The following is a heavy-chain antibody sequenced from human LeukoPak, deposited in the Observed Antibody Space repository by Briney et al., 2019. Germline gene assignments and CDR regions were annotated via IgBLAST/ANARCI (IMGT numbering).Heavy chain of an antibody. D-gene: IGHD5-18*01. CDR2: IYYSKNT. Sequence: SETLSLTCTVSGGSISSYYWGWIRQPPGKGLEWIGSIYYSKNTCYNPSLKSRVTISADTSKNQFSLTLGSVSATDTAVYYCVSPRGFSYGYFDYWGQGTLVTVSS. J-gene: IGHJ4*02. CDR1: GGSISSYY. V-gene: IGHV4-39*01. CDR3: VSPRGFSYGYFDY.